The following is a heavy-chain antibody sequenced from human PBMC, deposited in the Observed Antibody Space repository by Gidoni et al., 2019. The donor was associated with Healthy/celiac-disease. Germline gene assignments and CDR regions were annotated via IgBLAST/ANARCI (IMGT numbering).Heavy chain of an antibody. CDR3: ARGSGSYHNYYYYGMDV. J-gene: IGHJ6*02. V-gene: IGHV1-69*17. Sequence: QVQLVQSGAEVKKPGSSVKVSCKASGGTFSSYAISWVRQAPGQGLEWMGGIIPIFGIANYAQKFQGRVTITADKSTSTAYMELSSLRSEDTAVYYCARGSGSYHNYYYYGMDVWGQGTTVTVSS. D-gene: IGHD1-26*01. CDR2: IIPIFGIA. CDR1: GGTFSSYA.